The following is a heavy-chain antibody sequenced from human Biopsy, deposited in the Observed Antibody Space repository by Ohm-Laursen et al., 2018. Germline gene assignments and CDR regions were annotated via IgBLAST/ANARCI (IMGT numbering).Heavy chain of an antibody. D-gene: IGHD6-19*01. J-gene: IGHJ4*02. CDR1: GDSVSSGPDN. Sequence: TLSLTCTVSGDSVSSGPDNWSWIRQPPGQGLEYIGFIYSGGNTNYNPSLQNRVTMSVDTSKNQFSLKLSSVIAADTAVYYCARGRRTSGWPYFANWGQGTLVIVSS. CDR3: ARGRRTSGWPYFAN. V-gene: IGHV4-61*01. CDR2: IYSGGNT.